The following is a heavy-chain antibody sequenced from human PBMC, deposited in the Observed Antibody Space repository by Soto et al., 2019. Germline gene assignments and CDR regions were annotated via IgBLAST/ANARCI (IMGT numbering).Heavy chain of an antibody. CDR1: GFTVSGMF. J-gene: IGHJ4*02. V-gene: IGHV3-53*01. D-gene: IGHD6-19*01. CDR3: ARDADSSGLHY. CDR2: IYPAGPT. Sequence: GGSLRLSCAASGFTVSGMFMNWVRQAPGKGLAWVSVIYPAGPTYYADSVKGRFTISRDNSKNTLFLQLNNLRAEDTAVYYCARDADSSGLHYWGQGILVTVSS.